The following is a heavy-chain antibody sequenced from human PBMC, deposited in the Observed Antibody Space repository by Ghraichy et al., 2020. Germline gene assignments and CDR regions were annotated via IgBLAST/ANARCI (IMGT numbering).Heavy chain of an antibody. CDR3: ARDLLNCGGDCY. V-gene: IGHV3-21*01. CDR2: ISSSSSYI. Sequence: GESLNISCAASGFTFSSYSMNWVRQAPGKGLEWVSSISSSSSYIYYADSVKGRFTISRDNAKNSLYLQMNSLRAEDTAVYYCARDLLNCGGDCYWGQGTLVTVSS. J-gene: IGHJ4*02. CDR1: GFTFSSYS. D-gene: IGHD2-21*01.